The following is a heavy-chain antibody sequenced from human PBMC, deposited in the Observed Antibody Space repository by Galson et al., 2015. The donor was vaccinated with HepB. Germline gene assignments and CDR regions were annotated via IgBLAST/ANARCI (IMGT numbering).Heavy chain of an antibody. Sequence: SLRLSCAASGFTFSSYGMHWVRQAPGKGLEWVAVISYDGSNKYYADSVKGRFTISRDNSKNTLHLQMNSLRAEDTAVYYCAKDQGRVTHYYYGMDVWGQGTTVTVSS. CDR3: AKDQGRVTHYYYGMDV. CDR2: ISYDGSNK. J-gene: IGHJ6*02. CDR1: GFTFSSYG. V-gene: IGHV3-30*18.